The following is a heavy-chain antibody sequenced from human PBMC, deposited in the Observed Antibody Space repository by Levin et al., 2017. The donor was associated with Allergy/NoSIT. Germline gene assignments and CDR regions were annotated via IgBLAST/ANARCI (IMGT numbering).Heavy chain of an antibody. CDR3: ARPLVLRYFDCLLAY. J-gene: IGHJ4*02. V-gene: IGHV3-30-3*01. D-gene: IGHD3-9*01. CDR2: ISYDGSNK. Sequence: LSGGSLRLSCAASGFTFSSYAMHWVRQAPGKGLEWVAVISYDGSNKYYADSVKGRFTISRDNSKNTLYLQMNSLRAEDTAVYYCARPLVLRYFDCLLAYWGQGTLVTVSS. CDR1: GFTFSSYA.